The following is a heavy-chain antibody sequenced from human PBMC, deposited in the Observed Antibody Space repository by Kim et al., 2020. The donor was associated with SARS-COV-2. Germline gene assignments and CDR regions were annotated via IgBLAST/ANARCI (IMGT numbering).Heavy chain of an antibody. CDR2: ISGSGGST. J-gene: IGHJ4*02. V-gene: IGHV3-23*01. CDR3: AKDQEVWGYSSGWYDY. D-gene: IGHD6-19*01. CDR1: GFTFSSYA. Sequence: GGSLRLSCAASGFTFSSYAMSWVRQAPGKGLEWVSAISGSGGSTYYADSVKGRFTISRDNSKNTLYLQMNSLRAEDTAVYYCAKDQEVWGYSSGWYDYWGQGTLVTVSS.